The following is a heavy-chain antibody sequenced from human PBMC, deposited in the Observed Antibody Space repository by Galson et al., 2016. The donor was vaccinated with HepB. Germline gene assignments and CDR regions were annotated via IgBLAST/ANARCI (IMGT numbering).Heavy chain of an antibody. J-gene: IGHJ3*02. CDR1: GGSINSYY. D-gene: IGHD5-18*01. Sequence: SETLSLTCTVSGGSINSYYWSWIRQPPGKGLEWIGYIYYSGSTKYNPSLKSRVTMSVDTSKNQFSLRLSSVTAADTAVYYCARYGYSSWAFDIWGQGTMVTVSS. CDR3: ARYGYSSWAFDI. V-gene: IGHV4-59*01. CDR2: IYYSGST.